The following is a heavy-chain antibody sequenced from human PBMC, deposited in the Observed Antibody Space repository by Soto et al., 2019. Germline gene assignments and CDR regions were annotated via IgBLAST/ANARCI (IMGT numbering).Heavy chain of an antibody. Sequence: GGSLRLSCAASGFTFSSYAMSWVRQAPGKGLEWVSGISDSGGSTNYADSVKGRFTISRDNSKNMVYLQMNSLRAEDTAVYYCAYLVWFDPWGQGTLVTVSS. CDR3: AYLVWFDP. D-gene: IGHD3-10*01. CDR1: GFTFSSYA. V-gene: IGHV3-23*01. CDR2: ISDSGGST. J-gene: IGHJ5*02.